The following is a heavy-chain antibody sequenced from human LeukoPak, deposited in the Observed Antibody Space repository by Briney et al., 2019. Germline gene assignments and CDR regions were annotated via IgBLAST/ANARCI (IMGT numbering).Heavy chain of an antibody. CDR2: VYYSESI. CDR1: GYSIRSDNW. CDR3: ARKRRRITYFDD. Sequence: SETLSLTCDVSGYSIRSDNWWGWIRQPPGKGLEWIGYVYYSESIYSNPSLKSRVTMSVDASRNQFSLKLTSVTPEDTAVYYCARKRRRITYFDDWGQGTLVTVSS. V-gene: IGHV4-28*05. D-gene: IGHD2/OR15-2a*01. J-gene: IGHJ4*02.